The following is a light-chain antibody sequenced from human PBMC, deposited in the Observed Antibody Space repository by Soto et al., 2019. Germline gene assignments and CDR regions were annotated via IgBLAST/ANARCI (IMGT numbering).Light chain of an antibody. CDR1: SSNIGSNY. CDR3: AAWDDSLSGGV. J-gene: IGLJ3*02. Sequence: QSVLTQPPSASGTPGQRVTISCSGSSSNIGSNYVYWYQQLPGTAPKLLIYRNNQRPSGVPDRFSGSKSGTSASLAISGLRFEDEADYYCAAWDDSLSGGVFGGGTKLT. V-gene: IGLV1-47*01. CDR2: RNN.